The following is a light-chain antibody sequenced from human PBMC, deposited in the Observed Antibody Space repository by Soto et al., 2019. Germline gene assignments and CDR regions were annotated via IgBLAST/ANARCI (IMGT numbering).Light chain of an antibody. J-gene: IGKJ1*01. Sequence: DIQMTQSPSTLSASAGDRVTITCRASQSISTWLAWYQQKPGKAPKLLIYGASSLASGVPSRFSGSGSGTAFTLTISSLQPHDFATYYCQQHNGYSERMFGQGTKVDIK. CDR2: GAS. V-gene: IGKV1-5*01. CDR3: QQHNGYSERM. CDR1: QSISTW.